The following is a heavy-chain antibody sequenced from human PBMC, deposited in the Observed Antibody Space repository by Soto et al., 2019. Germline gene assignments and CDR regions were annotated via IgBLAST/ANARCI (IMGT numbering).Heavy chain of an antibody. Sequence: PGGSLRLSCAASGFTFSSYSMNWVRQAPGKGLEWVSYISSSSSTIYYADSVKGRFTISRDNAKNSLYLQMNSLRAEDTAVYYCARDGGFCSSTSCYASWFDPWGQGTLVTVSS. V-gene: IGHV3-48*01. CDR2: ISSSSSTI. J-gene: IGHJ5*02. CDR1: GFTFSSYS. D-gene: IGHD2-2*01. CDR3: ARDGGFCSSTSCYASWFDP.